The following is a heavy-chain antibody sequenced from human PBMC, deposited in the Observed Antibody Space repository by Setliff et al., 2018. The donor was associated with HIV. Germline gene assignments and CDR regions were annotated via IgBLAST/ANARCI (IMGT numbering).Heavy chain of an antibody. CDR1: GYTFTGYY. J-gene: IGHJ4*02. Sequence: ASVKVSCKASGYTFTGYYMHWVRQAPGQGLEWMGRINPNSGGTNYAQRFQGRVTMTRDTSISTAYMQLDRLGSDDTAVYYCARGPRGYDSSYYFDYWGQGTLVTVSS. V-gene: IGHV1-2*06. CDR2: INPNSGGT. CDR3: ARGPRGYDSSYYFDY. D-gene: IGHD3-22*01.